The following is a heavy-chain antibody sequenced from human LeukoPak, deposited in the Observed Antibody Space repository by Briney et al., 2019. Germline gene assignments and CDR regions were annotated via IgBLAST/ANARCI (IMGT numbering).Heavy chain of an antibody. CDR3: AELGITMIGGV. CDR1: GFTLSSYW. Sequence: HPGGSLRLSCAASGFTLSSYWMHWVRQAPGKRLVWVSCINGDGSTTKYADSVKGRFTISRDNAKNSLYLQMNSLRAEDTAVYYCAELGITMIGGVWGKGTTVTISS. V-gene: IGHV3-74*01. J-gene: IGHJ6*04. D-gene: IGHD3-10*02. CDR2: INGDGSTT.